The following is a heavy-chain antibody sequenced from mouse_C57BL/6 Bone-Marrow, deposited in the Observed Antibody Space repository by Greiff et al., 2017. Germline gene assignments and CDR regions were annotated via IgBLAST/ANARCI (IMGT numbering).Heavy chain of an antibody. V-gene: IGHV1-69*01. D-gene: IGHD2-2*01. CDR2: INPSDSYT. CDR1: GYTFTSYW. CDR3: ARDGYDAFDY. Sequence: QVHVKQPGAELVMPGASVKLSCKASGYTFTSYWMHWVKQRPGQGLEWIGDINPSDSYTNYNQKFKGKSTLTVDKSSSTAYMQLTSLTSEDSAVYYCARDGYDAFDYWGQGTTLTVSS. J-gene: IGHJ2*01.